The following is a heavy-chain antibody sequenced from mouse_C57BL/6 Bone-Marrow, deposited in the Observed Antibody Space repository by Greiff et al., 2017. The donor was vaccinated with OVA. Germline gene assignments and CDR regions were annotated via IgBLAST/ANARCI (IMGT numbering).Heavy chain of an antibody. CDR2: ISSGGDYI. CDR3: TREGDDYDWFAY. D-gene: IGHD2-4*01. J-gene: IGHJ3*01. CDR1: GFTFSSYA. Sequence: DVTLVESGEGLVKPGGSLTLSCAASGFTFSSYAMSWVRQPPEKRLEWVAYISSGGDYIYYADTVKGRFTISRDNARNTLYLQMSSLKSEDTAMYYCTREGDDYDWFAYWGQGTLVTVSA. V-gene: IGHV5-9-1*02.